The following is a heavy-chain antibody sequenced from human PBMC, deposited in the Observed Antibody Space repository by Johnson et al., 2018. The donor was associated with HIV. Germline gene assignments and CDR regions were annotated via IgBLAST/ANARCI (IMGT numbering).Heavy chain of an antibody. V-gene: IGHV3-30-3*01. CDR1: GFTFSSYA. D-gene: IGHD2-2*01. J-gene: IGHJ3*02. CDR2: ISYDGSNK. Sequence: QVQLVESGGGVVQPGRSLRLSCAASGFTFSSYAMHWVRQAPGKGLEWVAVISYDGSNKYYADSVKGRFTISRDNSKNTLYLQMNSLRAEDTAVYYCARLYCSSTSCYEGGGDAFDIWGQGTMVTVSS. CDR3: ARLYCSSTSCYEGGGDAFDI.